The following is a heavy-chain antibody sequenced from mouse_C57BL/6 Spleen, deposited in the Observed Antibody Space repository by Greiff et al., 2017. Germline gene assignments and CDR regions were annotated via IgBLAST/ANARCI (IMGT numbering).Heavy chain of an antibody. D-gene: IGHD2-1*01. CDR3: ARAPYGNYYAMDY. Sequence: VQGVESGPGLVQPSQSLSITCTVSGFSLTSYGVHWVRQSPGKGLEWLGVIWSGGSTDYNAAFISRLSISKDNSKSQVFFKMNSLQADDTAIYDCARAPYGNYYAMDYWGQGTSVTVSS. CDR1: GFSLTSYG. CDR2: IWSGGST. V-gene: IGHV2-2*01. J-gene: IGHJ4*01.